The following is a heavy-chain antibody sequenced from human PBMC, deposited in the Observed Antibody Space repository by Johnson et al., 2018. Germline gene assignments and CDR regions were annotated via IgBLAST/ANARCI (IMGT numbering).Heavy chain of an antibody. CDR2: INPSSGSK. J-gene: IGHJ6*02. CDR1: EYTFTNYH. CDR3: AGSKSSGGQTYYYYGMDV. V-gene: IGHV1-46*03. Sequence: VQLVESGAEVKKPGASVKVSCKTSEYTFTNYHIHWVRQAPGQGLEWMGIINPSSGSKTYAKKFQGRVTMTRDTSTRTVYMQLRSLRPEDTAVYYCAGSKSSGGQTYYYYGMDVWGQGTTVTVSS. D-gene: IGHD6-6*01.